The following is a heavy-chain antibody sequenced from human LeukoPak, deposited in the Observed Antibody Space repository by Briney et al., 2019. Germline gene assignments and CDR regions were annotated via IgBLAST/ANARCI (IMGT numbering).Heavy chain of an antibody. V-gene: IGHV4-59*01. J-gene: IGHJ4*02. CDR3: AREVADYDFWSGYPPNYFDY. CDR2: IYYSGST. D-gene: IGHD3-3*01. Sequence: PSETLSLTCTVSGGSISSYYWSWIRRPPGKGLEWIGYIYYSGSTNYNPSLKSRVTISVDTSKNQFSLKLSSVTAADTAVYYCAREVADYDFWSGYPPNYFDYWGQGTLVTVTS. CDR1: GGSISSYY.